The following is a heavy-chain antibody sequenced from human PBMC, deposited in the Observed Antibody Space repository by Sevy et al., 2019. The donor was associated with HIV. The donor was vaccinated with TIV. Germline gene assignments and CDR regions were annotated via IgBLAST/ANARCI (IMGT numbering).Heavy chain of an antibody. D-gene: IGHD2-15*01. Sequence: GGSLRLSCAASGFTFSSYWMSWVRQAPGKGLEWVANIKQDGSEKYYVDSVKGRFTISRDNAKNSLYLQMNSLRAEDTAVYYCVRGGAIYCSGGSCYDFDYWGQGTLVTVSS. J-gene: IGHJ4*02. V-gene: IGHV3-7*03. CDR3: VRGGAIYCSGGSCYDFDY. CDR2: IKQDGSEK. CDR1: GFTFSSYW.